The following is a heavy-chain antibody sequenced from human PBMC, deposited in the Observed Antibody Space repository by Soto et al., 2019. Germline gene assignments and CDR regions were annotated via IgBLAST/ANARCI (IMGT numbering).Heavy chain of an antibody. V-gene: IGHV3-30*18. D-gene: IGHD3-22*01. CDR2: ISYDGSNK. J-gene: IGHJ4*02. Sequence: QVQLVESGGGVVQPGRSLRLSCAASGFTFSSYGMHWVRQAPGKGLEWVAVISYDGSNKYYADSVKGRFTISRDNSKNTPYLQMNSLRAEDTAVYYCAKDWYSSGYRGDYWGQGTLVTVSS. CDR3: AKDWYSSGYRGDY. CDR1: GFTFSSYG.